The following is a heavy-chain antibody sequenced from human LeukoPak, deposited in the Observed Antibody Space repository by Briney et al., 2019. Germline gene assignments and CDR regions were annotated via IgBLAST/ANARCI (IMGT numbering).Heavy chain of an antibody. CDR3: ARGWGSGTRVDY. D-gene: IGHD3-16*01. V-gene: IGHV1-2*06. J-gene: IGHJ4*02. CDR2: INPDTGGT. CDR1: GYSFTGYY. Sequence: GASVKVSCKASGYSFTGYYMYWVRQAPGQGLEWMGRINPDTGGTNYAQKFQGRVTMTADTSTSTAYMELRSLRSDDTAVYYCARGWGSGTRVDYWGQGTLVTVSS.